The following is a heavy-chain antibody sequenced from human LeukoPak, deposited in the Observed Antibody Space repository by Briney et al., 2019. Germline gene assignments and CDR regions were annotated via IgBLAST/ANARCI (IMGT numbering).Heavy chain of an antibody. CDR2: IYYSGST. Sequence: SETLSLTCTVSGGSISSYYWSWIRQPPGKGLEWIGYIYYSGSTNYNPSLKSRVTISVDTSKNQFSLKLSSVTAADTAVYYCARGQRYYYGMDVWGQGTTVTVSS. J-gene: IGHJ6*02. CDR3: ARGQRYYYGMDV. V-gene: IGHV4-59*01. CDR1: GGSISSYY.